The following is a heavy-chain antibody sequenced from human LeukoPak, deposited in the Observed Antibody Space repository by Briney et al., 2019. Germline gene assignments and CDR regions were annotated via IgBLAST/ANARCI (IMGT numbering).Heavy chain of an antibody. D-gene: IGHD3-16*01. CDR2: ISYDGSNK. J-gene: IGHJ4*02. CDR1: GFTFSSYA. Sequence: GGSLRLSCAASGFTFSSYAMHWVRQAPGKGLEWVAVISYDGSNKYYADSVKGRFTISRDNSKNTLYLQMNSLRAEDTAVYYLGRDGRVYLGGFFTYGGREPLVTVS. V-gene: IGHV3-30*04. CDR3: GRDGRVYLGGFFTY.